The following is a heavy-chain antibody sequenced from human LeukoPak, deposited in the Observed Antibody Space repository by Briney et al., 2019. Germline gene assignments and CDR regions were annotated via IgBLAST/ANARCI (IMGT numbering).Heavy chain of an antibody. Sequence: SETLSLTCTVSGGSISSSSYYWGWIRQPPGKGLEWIGEINHSGSTNYNPSLKSRVTISVDTSKNQFSLKLSSVTAADTAVYYCARAAFPHYYGSGSYYRHNWFDPWGQGTRVTVSS. J-gene: IGHJ5*02. CDR1: GGSISSSSYY. CDR3: ARAAFPHYYGSGSYYRHNWFDP. CDR2: INHSGST. V-gene: IGHV4-39*07. D-gene: IGHD3-10*01.